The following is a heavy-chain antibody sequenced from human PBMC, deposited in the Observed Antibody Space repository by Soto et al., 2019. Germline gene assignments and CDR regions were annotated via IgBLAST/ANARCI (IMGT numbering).Heavy chain of an antibody. CDR3: ARGSGSHYAPFDN. CDR1: GYTCTDYA. J-gene: IGHJ4*02. CDR2: INAATGNT. V-gene: IGHV1-3*01. Sequence: QVLLVQSGAEVKKPGASVKISCETSGYTCTDYAVDWVRQAPGQRLEWMGWINAATGNTRYSQKFQGRVTSTRDTSANTAYMDLSSLGSEHTAVYYCARGSGSHYAPFDNWGQGTLVTVSA. D-gene: IGHD3-10*01.